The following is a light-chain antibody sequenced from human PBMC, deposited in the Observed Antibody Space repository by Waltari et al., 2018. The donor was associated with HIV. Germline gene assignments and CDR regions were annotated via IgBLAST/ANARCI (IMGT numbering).Light chain of an antibody. CDR2: RDT. Sequence: SVLTQPPSASGTPGQKVTISCSGSSSNIGSNSVFWYQQLPGAAPKLLIYRDTRRPSGVPDRFSGSKSGTSASLAIIGLRSEFEAVYSCATLDDSLNGVLFGGVT. J-gene: IGLJ2*01. CDR1: SSNIGSNS. CDR3: ATLDDSLNGVL. V-gene: IGLV1-47*01.